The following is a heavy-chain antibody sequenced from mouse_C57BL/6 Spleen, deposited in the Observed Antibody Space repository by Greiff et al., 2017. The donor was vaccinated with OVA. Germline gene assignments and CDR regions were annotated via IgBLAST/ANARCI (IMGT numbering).Heavy chain of an antibody. CDR3: ARTGTEAMDY. Sequence: VHLVESGPGLVQPSQSLSITCTVSGFSLTSYGVHWVRQSPGKGLEWLGVIWSGGSTDYTAAFISRLSISKDNSKSQVFFKMNSLQADDTSIYYCARTGTEAMDYWGQGTSVTVSS. V-gene: IGHV2-2*01. CDR1: GFSLTSYG. CDR2: IWSGGST. D-gene: IGHD4-1*01. J-gene: IGHJ4*01.